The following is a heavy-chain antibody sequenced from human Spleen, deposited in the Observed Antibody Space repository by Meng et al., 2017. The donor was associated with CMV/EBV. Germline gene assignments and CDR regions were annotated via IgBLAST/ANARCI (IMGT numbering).Heavy chain of an antibody. Sequence: TETLSLTCSVSGGSVTSDDYYWSWTRQPPGKGLEWIGYRYFRGSTNYNPSLKSRVTISLDRSKNQFSLRLTSVTAADTAVYYCARGPPYCSTTSCYESLPWFDPWGQGTLVTVSS. D-gene: IGHD2-2*01. V-gene: IGHV4-61*08. J-gene: IGHJ5*02. CDR3: ARGPPYCSTTSCYESLPWFDP. CDR2: RYFRGST. CDR1: GGSVTSDDYY.